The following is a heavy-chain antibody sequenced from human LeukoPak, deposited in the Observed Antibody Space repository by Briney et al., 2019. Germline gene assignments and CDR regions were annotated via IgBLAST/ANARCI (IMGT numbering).Heavy chain of an antibody. CDR1: GYTFTSYG. V-gene: IGHV1-18*01. D-gene: IGHD3-10*01. CDR2: ISAYNGNT. CDR3: ARVRGSGSYPFDY. Sequence: ASVKVSCKASGYTFTSYGISWVRQAPGQGLEWMGWISAYNGNTNYAQKLQGRVTMTTDTSTSTACMELRSLRSDDTAVYYCARVRGSGSYPFDYWGQGTLVTVSS. J-gene: IGHJ4*02.